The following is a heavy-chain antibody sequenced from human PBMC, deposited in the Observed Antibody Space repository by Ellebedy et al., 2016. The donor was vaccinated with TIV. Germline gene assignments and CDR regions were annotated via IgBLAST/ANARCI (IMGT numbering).Heavy chain of an antibody. CDR1: GFTASSNY. CDR2: IYSRGGT. D-gene: IGHD1-26*01. J-gene: IGHJ4*02. Sequence: PGGSLRLSCAASGFTASSNYMSWARQAPGKGLEWVSLIYSRGGTSYAGSVKGRFTISRDNAKNSMYLQMNSLRVEETGVYYCATQWELYDWGQGTTVTVSS. V-gene: IGHV3-66*01. CDR3: ATQWELYD.